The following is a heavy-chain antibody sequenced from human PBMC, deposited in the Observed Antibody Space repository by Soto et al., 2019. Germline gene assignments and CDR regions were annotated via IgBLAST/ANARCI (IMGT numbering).Heavy chain of an antibody. D-gene: IGHD3-16*01. Sequence: QITLKESGPTLVKPTQTLTLTCTFSGFSLTTRGVGVGWIRQPPGKALECLALIYWDDDKRYSPSLQSRLSIPKDPSKTQVVLTMTNVDPLDTATYYCAPIPNYYQYACFDPWGQGTLVSVS. CDR3: APIPNYYQYACFDP. CDR1: GFSLTTRGVG. J-gene: IGHJ5*02. CDR2: IYWDDDK. V-gene: IGHV2-5*02.